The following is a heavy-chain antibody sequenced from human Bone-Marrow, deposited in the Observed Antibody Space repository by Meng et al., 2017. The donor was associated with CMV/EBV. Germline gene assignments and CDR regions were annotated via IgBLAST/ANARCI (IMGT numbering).Heavy chain of an antibody. Sequence: GESLKISCAASGFTFSNYAMGWVRQAPGKGLEWVSVIYTGNSGTQYADSVKGRFTIFRDNSKNTLNLQMNSLRAEDTAVYYCARGWSGGVDYYFDYWGQGTRVTVSS. CDR2: IYTGNSGT. J-gene: IGHJ4*02. CDR3: ARGWSGGVDYYFDY. CDR1: GFTFSNYA. D-gene: IGHD3-16*01. V-gene: IGHV3-23*03.